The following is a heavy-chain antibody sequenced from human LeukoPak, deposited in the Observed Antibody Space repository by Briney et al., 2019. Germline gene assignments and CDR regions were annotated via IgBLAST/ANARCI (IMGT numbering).Heavy chain of an antibody. CDR1: GYTFTGYY. CDR2: INPNSGGT. J-gene: IGHJ4*02. Sequence: GASVKVSCKASGYTFTGYYMHWVRQAPGQGLEWMGWINPNSGGTNYAQKFQGRVTMTRDTSISTAYMELSRLRSDDTAVYYCAREDYDNSGYYHPFDYWGQGTLVTVYS. CDR3: AREDYDNSGYYHPFDY. V-gene: IGHV1-2*02. D-gene: IGHD3-22*01.